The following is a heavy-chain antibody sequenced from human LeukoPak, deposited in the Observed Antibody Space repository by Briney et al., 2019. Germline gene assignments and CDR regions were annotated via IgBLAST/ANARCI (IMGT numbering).Heavy chain of an antibody. D-gene: IGHD6-13*01. CDR3: ATGTAAANTQH. J-gene: IGHJ1*01. CDR2: IYYTGGT. CDR1: GGSISSYW. Sequence: SETLSLTCTVSGGSISSYWWSWIRQPPGKGLEWIGYIYYTGGTNYNPTLKSRVTISADTSKNQFSLKLSSVTAADTAVYYCATGTAAANTQHWGQGTLVTVSS. V-gene: IGHV4-59*01.